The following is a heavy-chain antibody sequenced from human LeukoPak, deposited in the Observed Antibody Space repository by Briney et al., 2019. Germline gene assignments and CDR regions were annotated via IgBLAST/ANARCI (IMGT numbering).Heavy chain of an antibody. CDR1: GFTFSSYA. J-gene: IGHJ6*03. V-gene: IGHV3-23*01. CDR2: ISGSGGST. Sequence: PGGSLRLSCAASGFTFSSYAMSWVRQAPGKGLEWVSAISGSGGSTYYADSVKGRFTISRDNSKNTQYLQMNSLRAEDTAVYYCAKVWGDIVVVPAAIKGPYYYYYMDVWGKGTTVTVSS. CDR3: AKVWGDIVVVPAAIKGPYYYYYMDV. D-gene: IGHD2-2*02.